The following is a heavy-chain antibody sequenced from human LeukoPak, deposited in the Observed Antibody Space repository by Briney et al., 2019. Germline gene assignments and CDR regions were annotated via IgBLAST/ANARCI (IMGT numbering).Heavy chain of an antibody. V-gene: IGHV3-21*01. Sequence: GGSLRLSCAASGFSFSTYSMNWVRQAPGKGLEWVSSISSSSSYIYYADSAKGRFTISRDNAKNSLYLQMNSLRDEDTAVYHCASVHRGSEYWGQGTLVTVSS. CDR1: GFSFSTYS. CDR3: ASVHRGSEY. D-gene: IGHD3-10*01. J-gene: IGHJ4*02. CDR2: ISSSSSYI.